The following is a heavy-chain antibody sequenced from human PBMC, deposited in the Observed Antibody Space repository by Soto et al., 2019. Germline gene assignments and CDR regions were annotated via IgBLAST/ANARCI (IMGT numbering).Heavy chain of an antibody. Sequence: QVQLVQSGAEVKKPGSSVNVSCKASGGTFSRNTISWVRQAPGQGLEWMGGIIPLFGTANYAQKFQGRVTITADESTSTAYMELSSLKSEDTALYYCARGWGHDSSDYYYAYWGQGTLVTVSS. J-gene: IGHJ4*02. CDR3: ARGWGHDSSDYYYAY. CDR2: IIPLFGTA. D-gene: IGHD3-22*01. CDR1: GGTFSRNT. V-gene: IGHV1-69*01.